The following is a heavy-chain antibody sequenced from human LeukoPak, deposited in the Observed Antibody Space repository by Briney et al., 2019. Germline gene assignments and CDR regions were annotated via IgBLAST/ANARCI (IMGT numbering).Heavy chain of an antibody. D-gene: IGHD2-2*01. CDR1: GFTFSSYA. Sequence: GGSLRLSCAASGFTFSSYAMSWVRQATGKGLEWVSVISGSGGSTYYADSVKGRFTISRDNSKNTLYLQMNSLRAEDTAVYYCAKYLPNQLLKDWGQGTLVTVSS. J-gene: IGHJ4*02. CDR3: AKYLPNQLLKD. CDR2: ISGSGGST. V-gene: IGHV3-23*01.